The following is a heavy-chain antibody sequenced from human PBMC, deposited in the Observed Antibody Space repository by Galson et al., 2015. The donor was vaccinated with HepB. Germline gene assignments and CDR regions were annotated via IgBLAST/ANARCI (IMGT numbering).Heavy chain of an antibody. CDR3: ARDKVGYCSGGSCYILDN. CDR2: IWYDGSNK. D-gene: IGHD2-15*01. CDR1: GFTLSNYG. Sequence: SLRLSCAASGFTLSNYGIHWVRQAPGKGLEWVAVIWYDGSNKFYADSVKGRFTISRDNSKNTVYLQMNSLRAEDTAVYYCARDKVGYCSGGSCYILDNWGQGTLVTVSS. J-gene: IGHJ4*02. V-gene: IGHV3-33*01.